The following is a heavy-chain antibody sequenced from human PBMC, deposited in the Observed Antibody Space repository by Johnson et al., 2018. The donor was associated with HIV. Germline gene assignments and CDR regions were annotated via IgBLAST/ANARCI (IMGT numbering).Heavy chain of an antibody. CDR2: INSDGSST. CDR1: GFTFSSYW. Sequence: VQLVESGGGLVQSGGSLRLSCAASGFTFSSYWMHWVRQGPGKGLVWVSRINSDGSSTRYADSVKGRFTISRDNAKNTLYLQMNSLRAEDTAVYYCAKNFRGGIVATGDAFDTWGQGTMVTVSA. J-gene: IGHJ3*02. V-gene: IGHV3-74*02. D-gene: IGHD6-13*01. CDR3: AKNFRGGIVATGDAFDT.